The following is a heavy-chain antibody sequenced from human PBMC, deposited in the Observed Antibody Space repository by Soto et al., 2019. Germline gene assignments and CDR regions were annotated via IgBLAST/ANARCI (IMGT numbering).Heavy chain of an antibody. CDR1: GGTFSSYV. CDR2: STHTGNT. CDR3: ARSGEHPLDY. D-gene: IGHD1-26*01. Sequence: ASVKFSCKASGGTFSSYVINWVRQAPGHGLEWMGFSTHTGNTNYAQNFQGRVVLTTDTSTSTAYMEVTSLRSDGTAVYYCARSGEHPLDYWGQGTPVTVSS. V-gene: IGHV1-18*01. J-gene: IGHJ4*02.